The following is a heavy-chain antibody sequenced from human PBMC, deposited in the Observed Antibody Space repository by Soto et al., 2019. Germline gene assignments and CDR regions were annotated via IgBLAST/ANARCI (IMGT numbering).Heavy chain of an antibody. CDR1: GYTFTTYA. V-gene: IGHV1-3*01. J-gene: IGHJ4*02. CDR2: INAGNGNT. CDR3: ARAVPVPPDFDN. D-gene: IGHD6-19*01. Sequence: ASVKVSCKASGYTFTTYAMHWVRQAPGQRLEWMGWINAGNGNTKYSQKFQGRVTITRDTSASTAYMELSSLRSEDTAVKYCARAVPVPPDFDNWGRETLVTVSS.